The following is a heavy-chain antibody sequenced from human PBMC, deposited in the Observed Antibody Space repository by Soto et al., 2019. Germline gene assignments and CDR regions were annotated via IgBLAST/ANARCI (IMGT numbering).Heavy chain of an antibody. J-gene: IGHJ5*02. CDR3: VRAIAPAAHLGP. CDR2: INSHSGAT. D-gene: IGHD6-13*01. V-gene: IGHV1-2*06. Sequence: QVQLVQSGAEVTKPGASVKVSCKTSGYTFTDYDINWVRQAPGQGLEWMGRINSHSGATTYAQKFQDRVTMTRDTSIRTANMELSSLRADDTAVYYCVRAIAPAAHLGPWGQGNLVTVSS. CDR1: GYTFTDYD.